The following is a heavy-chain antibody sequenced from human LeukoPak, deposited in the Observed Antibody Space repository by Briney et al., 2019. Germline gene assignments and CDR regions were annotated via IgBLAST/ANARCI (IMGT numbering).Heavy chain of an antibody. CDR1: GFTFSNCA. Sequence: GGSLRLSCAASGFTFSNCAMHWVRQAPGKGLEWVAVIANDGSFKYYADSVKGRFTISRDNSKSTMSLQMNSLRPEDTAMYYCARELNSLDYWGQGTLVTVSS. J-gene: IGHJ4*02. CDR3: ARELNSLDY. CDR2: IANDGSFK. D-gene: IGHD1-7*01. V-gene: IGHV3-30*01.